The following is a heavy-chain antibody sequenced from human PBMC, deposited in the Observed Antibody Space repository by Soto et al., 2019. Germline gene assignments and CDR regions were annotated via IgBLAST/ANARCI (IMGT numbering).Heavy chain of an antibody. CDR3: ARYSSATVTRYYYYYYGMDV. J-gene: IGHJ6*02. Sequence: GESLKISCKGSGYSFTSYWISWVRQMPGKGLEWMGRIYSSDSYTNYSPSFQGHVTISADKSISTAYLQWSSLKASDTAMYYCARYSSATVTRYYYYYYGMDVWGQGTTVTVSS. D-gene: IGHD4-17*01. CDR1: GYSFTSYW. V-gene: IGHV5-10-1*01. CDR2: IYSSDSYT.